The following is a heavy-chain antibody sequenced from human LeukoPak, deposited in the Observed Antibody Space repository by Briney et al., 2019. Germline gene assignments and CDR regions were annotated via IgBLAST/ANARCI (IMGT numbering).Heavy chain of an antibody. V-gene: IGHV3-48*01. J-gene: IGHJ4*02. CDR3: ATDYYDSSGYYTGSY. CDR1: GFTFSSFH. Sequence: GGSLRLSCAASGFTFSSFHINWVRQAPGKGLEWLSYISRDSTTIYYADSVKGRFTISRNNAKNSLYLQMNSLRAEDTAVYHCATDYYDSSGYYTGSYWGQGTLVTVSS. CDR2: ISRDSTTI. D-gene: IGHD3-22*01.